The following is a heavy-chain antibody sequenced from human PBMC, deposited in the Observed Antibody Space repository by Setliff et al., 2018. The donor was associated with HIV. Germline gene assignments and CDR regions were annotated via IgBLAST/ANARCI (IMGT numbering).Heavy chain of an antibody. J-gene: IGHJ6*03. CDR2: ISYDGGHK. CDR3: AKVALELKGDFCYMSV. Sequence: GGSLRLSCAASGFTFSSYGMHWVRLAPGKGLEWVAVISYDGGHKYYAESVKGRFTIARNNSKNTLYLQMNSLRAEDTAVYYCAKVALELKGDFCYMSVWGKGTTVTVS. D-gene: IGHD1-7*01. V-gene: IGHV3-30*18. CDR1: GFTFSSYG.